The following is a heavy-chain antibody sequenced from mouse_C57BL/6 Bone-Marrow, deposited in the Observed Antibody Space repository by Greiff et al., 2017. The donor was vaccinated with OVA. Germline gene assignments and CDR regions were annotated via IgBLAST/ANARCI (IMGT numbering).Heavy chain of an antibody. CDR2: IYPRSGNT. V-gene: IGHV1-81*01. CDR3: ARSWEWLLLFAY. CDR1: GYTFTSYG. Sequence: QVQLQQSGAELARPGASVKLCCKASGYTFTSYGISWVKQRTGQGLEWIGEIYPRSGNTYYNEKFKGKATLTADKSSSTAYMELRSLTSEDSAVYFCARSWEWLLLFAYWGQGTLVTVSA. J-gene: IGHJ3*01. D-gene: IGHD2-3*01.